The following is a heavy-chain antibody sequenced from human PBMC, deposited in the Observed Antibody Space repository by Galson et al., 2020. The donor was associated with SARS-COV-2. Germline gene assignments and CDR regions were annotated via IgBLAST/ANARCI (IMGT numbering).Heavy chain of an antibody. V-gene: IGHV1-2*06. CDR2: INPNSGGT. CDR1: GYTFTGYY. CDR3: ARDIGFGELLNWFDP. Sequence: ASVKVSCKASGYTFTGYYMHWVRQPPGQGLEWMGRINPNSGGTNYAQKFQGRVTMTRDTSISTAYMELSRLRSDDTAVYYCARDIGFGELLNWFDPWGQGTLVTVSS. J-gene: IGHJ5*02. D-gene: IGHD3-10*01.